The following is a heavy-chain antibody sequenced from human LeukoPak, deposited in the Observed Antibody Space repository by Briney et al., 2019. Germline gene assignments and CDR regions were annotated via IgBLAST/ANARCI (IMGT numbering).Heavy chain of an antibody. CDR3: AKSGGLSGSGRLGVDV. J-gene: IGHJ6*02. Sequence: PGGSLRLSCAASGFTFSSSAMTWVRQAPGKGLEWVSAISDGGRSTIYTDSVKDRFTISRDNSKNTLYLQMNSLRAEDTALYYCAKSGGLSGSGRLGVDVWGQGTTVTVSS. CDR2: ISDGGRST. D-gene: IGHD3-10*01. CDR1: GFTFSSSA. V-gene: IGHV3-23*01.